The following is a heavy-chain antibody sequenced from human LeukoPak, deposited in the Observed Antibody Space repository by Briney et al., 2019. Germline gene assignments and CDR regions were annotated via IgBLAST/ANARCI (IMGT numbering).Heavy chain of an antibody. CDR3: AKDKGYSSSSGFDY. CDR2: ISSSSSYI. D-gene: IGHD6-6*01. Sequence: GGSLRLSCAASGFTFSSYSMNWVRQAPGKGLEWVSSISSSSSYIYYADSVKGRFTISRDNAKNSLYLQMNSLRAEDMALYYCAKDKGYSSSSGFDYWGQGTLVTVSS. J-gene: IGHJ4*02. CDR1: GFTFSSYS. V-gene: IGHV3-21*04.